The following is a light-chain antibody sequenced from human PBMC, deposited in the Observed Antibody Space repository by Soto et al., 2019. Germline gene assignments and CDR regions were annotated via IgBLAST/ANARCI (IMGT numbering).Light chain of an antibody. J-gene: IGLJ3*02. CDR2: EVN. CDR1: SSDVGSYNH. Sequence: QSALTQPPSASGSPGQSVTISCTGTSSDVGSYNHVSWYQQHPGKAPKLMIYEVNKRPSGVPDRFSGSKSGNTASLTVSGLQAEDEADYYCNSYAVTGTWVFGGGTRVTV. V-gene: IGLV2-8*01. CDR3: NSYAVTGTWV.